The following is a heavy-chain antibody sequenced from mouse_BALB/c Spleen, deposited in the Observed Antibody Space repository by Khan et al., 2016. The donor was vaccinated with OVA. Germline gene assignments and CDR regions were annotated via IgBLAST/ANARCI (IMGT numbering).Heavy chain of an antibody. CDR2: IDPYYGGI. Sequence: VQLKQSGPELEKPGASVKISCKASGYSFTGYNMNWVKQSNGQSLEWIGNIDPYYGGISYNQKFKGKATLTVDKSSSTAYMQLKSLTSEDSAVYYCARSTWYFDVWGAGTTVTVSS. CDR3: ARSTWYFDV. V-gene: IGHV1-39*01. CDR1: GYSFTGYN. J-gene: IGHJ1*01.